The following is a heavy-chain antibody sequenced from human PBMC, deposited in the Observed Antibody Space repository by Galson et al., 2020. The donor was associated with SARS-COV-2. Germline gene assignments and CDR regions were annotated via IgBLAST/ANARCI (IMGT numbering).Heavy chain of an antibody. J-gene: IGHJ5*02. CDR2: INHSGST. V-gene: IGHV4-34*01. Sequence: ETSETLSLTCAVYGGSFSGYYWSWIRQPPGKGLEWIGEINHSGSTNYNPSLKSRVTISVDTSKNQFSLKLSSVTAADTAVYYCARLAPDCSGGSCYSAWGQGTLVTVSS. CDR3: ARLAPDCSGGSCYSA. D-gene: IGHD2-15*01. CDR1: GGSFSGYY.